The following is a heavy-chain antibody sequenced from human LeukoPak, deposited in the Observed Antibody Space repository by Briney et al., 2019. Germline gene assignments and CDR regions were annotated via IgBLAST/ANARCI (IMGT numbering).Heavy chain of an antibody. J-gene: IGHJ4*02. Sequence: GGSLRLSCAASGFTSSGYWMHWVRQAPGKGLVWVSRINTDGSSTSYADSVKGRFTISRDNAKNTLYLQMNSLRAEDTAVYYCTRVLPDILTGYSFDYWGKGTLVTVSS. CDR3: TRVLPDILTGYSFDY. CDR2: INTDGSST. CDR1: GFTSSGYW. D-gene: IGHD3-9*01. V-gene: IGHV3-74*01.